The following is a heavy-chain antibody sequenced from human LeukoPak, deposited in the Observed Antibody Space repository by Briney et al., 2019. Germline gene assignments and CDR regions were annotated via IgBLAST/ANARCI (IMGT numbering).Heavy chain of an antibody. D-gene: IGHD3-10*01. V-gene: IGHV1-2*02. CDR3: ARVSILSSHYFSDSFDY. Sequence: GASVKASCKASGYTFTDYYMHWVRQAPGQGLEWMGWINPNSGGTNYAQKFQGRVTMTRGTSISTAYMELSRLGSDDTAVFYCARVSILSSHYFSDSFDYWGQGTLVTVSS. CDR1: GYTFTDYY. J-gene: IGHJ4*02. CDR2: INPNSGGT.